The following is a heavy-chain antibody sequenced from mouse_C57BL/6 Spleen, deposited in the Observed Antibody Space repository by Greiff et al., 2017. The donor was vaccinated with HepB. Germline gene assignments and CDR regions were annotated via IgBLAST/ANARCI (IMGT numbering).Heavy chain of an antibody. J-gene: IGHJ2*01. CDR3: ARGGPRLDY. V-gene: IGHV5-6*01. Sequence: EVQGVESGGDLVKPGGSLKLSCAASGFTFSSYGMSWVRQTPDKRLEWVATISSGGSYTYYPDSVKGRFTISRDNAKNTLYLQMSSLKSEDTAMYYCARGGPRLDYWGQGTTLTVSS. D-gene: IGHD2-10*02. CDR1: GFTFSSYG. CDR2: ISSGGSYT.